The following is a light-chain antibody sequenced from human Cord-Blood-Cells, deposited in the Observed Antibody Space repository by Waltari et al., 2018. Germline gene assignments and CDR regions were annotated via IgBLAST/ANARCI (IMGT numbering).Light chain of an antibody. CDR2: GAS. CDR3: QQYGSSKYT. J-gene: IGKJ2*01. CDR1: QSVSSSY. Sequence: EIVLTQSPGTLYLSPGERATLSCRASQSVSSSYLAWYQQKPGQAPRLLIYGASSRATGIPDRFSGRGSETDFTLTISRLEPEDFAVYYCQQYGSSKYTFGQGTKREIK. V-gene: IGKV3-20*01.